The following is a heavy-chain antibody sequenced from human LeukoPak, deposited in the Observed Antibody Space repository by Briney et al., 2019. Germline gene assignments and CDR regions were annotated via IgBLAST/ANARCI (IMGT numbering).Heavy chain of an antibody. CDR3: ARDHTYYDILTGYSFGAFDI. J-gene: IGHJ3*02. CDR2: IYYSGST. Sequence: LSETLSLTCTVSGGSISSYYWSWIRQPPGKGLEWIGYIYYSGSTNYNPSLKSRVTISVDTSKNQFSLKLSSVTAADTAVYYCARDHTYYDILTGYSFGAFDIWGQGTMVTVSS. V-gene: IGHV4-59*01. CDR1: GGSISSYY. D-gene: IGHD3-9*01.